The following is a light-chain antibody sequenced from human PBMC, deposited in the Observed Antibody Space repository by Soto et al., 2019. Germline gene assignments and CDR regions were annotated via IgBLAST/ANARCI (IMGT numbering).Light chain of an antibody. Sequence: DIQMTQSPSSLSASVGYIVTITCRARQSISSYLSWYQQKPGKAPKLLIYAASSFQSGVPSRFSGSGSGTDFTLTISSLQPEDFATYYCQQSYNTPPTFGQGTKVDIK. CDR1: QSISSY. J-gene: IGKJ1*01. CDR2: AAS. V-gene: IGKV1-39*01. CDR3: QQSYNTPPT.